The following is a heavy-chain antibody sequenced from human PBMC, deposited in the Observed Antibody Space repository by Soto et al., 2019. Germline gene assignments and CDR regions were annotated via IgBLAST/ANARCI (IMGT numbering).Heavy chain of an antibody. CDR1: GFTFSDAW. CDR3: TTESDSLASWFDP. Sequence: PGGSLRLSCAASGFTFSDAWMSWVRPAPGKGLEWVGRIKTKTDGGTTDYAAPVKGRFTISRDDSKNTLYLQINSLKPEYTAVYYCTTESDSLASWFDPWGQGTLVTVS. J-gene: IGHJ5*02. D-gene: IGHD2-21*01. CDR2: IKTKTDGGTT. V-gene: IGHV3-15*01.